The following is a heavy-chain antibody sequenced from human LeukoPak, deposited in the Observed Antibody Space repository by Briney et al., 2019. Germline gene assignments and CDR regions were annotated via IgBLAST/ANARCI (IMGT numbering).Heavy chain of an antibody. V-gene: IGHV5-51*01. CDR2: IYPGDSDT. Sequence: PGESLKISCKGSGYSFTSYWIGWVRQMPGKGLEWMGVIYPGDSDTRYSPSFQGQVTISADKSISTAYLQWSSLKASATAMYYGARLVGDASSPHYYYGMDVWGQGTTVTVSS. D-gene: IGHD3-10*01. CDR1: GYSFTSYW. J-gene: IGHJ6*02. CDR3: ARLVGDASSPHYYYGMDV.